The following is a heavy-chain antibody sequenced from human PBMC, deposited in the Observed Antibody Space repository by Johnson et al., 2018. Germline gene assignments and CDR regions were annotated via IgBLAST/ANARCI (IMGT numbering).Heavy chain of an antibody. CDR3: ARHPRITITVGGLTY. D-gene: IGHD3-16*01. CDR2: IYYSGST. V-gene: IGHV4-39*01. J-gene: IGHJ4*02. Sequence: QVQLQESGPGLVKPSETLSLTCTVSGGSISSGRYYWGWMRQPPGKGLEWIGSIYYSGSTYYNPSLKSRVTISVDTSKNQFSLKLSSVSAADTAVYYCARHPRITITVGGLTYWGQGTLVTVSS. CDR1: GGSISSGRYY.